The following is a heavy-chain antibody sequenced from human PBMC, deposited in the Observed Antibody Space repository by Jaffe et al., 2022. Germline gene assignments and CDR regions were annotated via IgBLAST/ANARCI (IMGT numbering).Heavy chain of an antibody. CDR2: INPNSGGT. CDR1: GYTFTGYY. V-gene: IGHV1-2*06. CDR3: ARDAARWSGYYNWFDP. J-gene: IGHJ5*02. Sequence: QVQLVQSGAEVKKPGASVKVSCKASGYTFTGYYMHWVRQAPGQGLEWMGRINPNSGGTNYAQKFQGRVTMTRDTSISTAYMELSRLRSDDTAVYYCARDAARWSGYYNWFDPWGQGTLVTVSS. D-gene: IGHD3-3*01.